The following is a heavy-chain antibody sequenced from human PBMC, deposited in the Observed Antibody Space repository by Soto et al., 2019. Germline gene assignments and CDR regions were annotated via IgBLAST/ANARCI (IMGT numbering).Heavy chain of an antibody. CDR3: TTGYCSSTSCPDYYYYGMDV. CDR1: GXTFSNAX. Sequence: GGSLRLSCXASGXTFSNAXMNXXRQAPGKGLEWVGXIXSKTDGGQKDYAAPVKGRFTISRDDSKNTLYLQMNSLKTEVTAVYYCTTGYCSSTSCPDYYYYGMDVWGQGTTVTVSS. V-gene: IGHV3-15*07. J-gene: IGHJ6*02. D-gene: IGHD2-2*01. CDR2: IXSKTDGGQK.